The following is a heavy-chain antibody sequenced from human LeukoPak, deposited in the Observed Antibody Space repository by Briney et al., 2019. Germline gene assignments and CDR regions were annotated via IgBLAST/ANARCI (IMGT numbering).Heavy chain of an antibody. CDR1: GFTFSSYS. J-gene: IGHJ5*02. Sequence: AGGSLRLSCAASGFTFSSYSMNWVRQAPGKGLEWASSISSSSSYIYYADSVKGRFTISRDNAKNSLYLQMNSLRAEDTAVYYCARGPVVVGTLGGFDPWGQGTLVTVSS. D-gene: IGHD1-26*01. CDR2: ISSSSSYI. CDR3: ARGPVVVGTLGGFDP. V-gene: IGHV3-21*01.